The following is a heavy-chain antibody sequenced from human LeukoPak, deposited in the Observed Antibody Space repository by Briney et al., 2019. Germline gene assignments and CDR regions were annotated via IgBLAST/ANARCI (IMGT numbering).Heavy chain of an antibody. D-gene: IGHD3/OR15-3a*01. Sequence: PGGSLRLSCAASGFTFSSYAMNWVRQAPGRGLEWVSAISGSGANTYYADSVKGRFTISRDNSKNTLYLQMNSLRAEDTAVYYCAKDWTGTKPFDLWGRGTLVTVSS. J-gene: IGHJ2*01. V-gene: IGHV3-23*01. CDR2: ISGSGANT. CDR1: GFTFSSYA. CDR3: AKDWTGTKPFDL.